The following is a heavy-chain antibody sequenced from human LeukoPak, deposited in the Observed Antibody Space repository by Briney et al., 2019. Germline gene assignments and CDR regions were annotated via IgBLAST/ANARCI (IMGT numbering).Heavy chain of an antibody. V-gene: IGHV3-23*01. D-gene: IGHD3-22*01. CDR3: AKDRAFYYDSSAVSRY. CDR2: ISGSGGST. J-gene: IGHJ4*02. CDR1: GFTYSSYA. Sequence: GGSLRLSCAASGFTYSSYAMSWIRQAPGKGLEWVSAISGSGGSTYYADSVKGRFTISRDNSKNTLYLQMNSLRAEDTAVYYCAKDRAFYYDSSAVSRYWGQGTLVTVSS.